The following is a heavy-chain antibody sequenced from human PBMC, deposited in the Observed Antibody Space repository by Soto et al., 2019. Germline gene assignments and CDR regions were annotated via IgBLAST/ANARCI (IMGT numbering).Heavy chain of an antibody. CDR2: ISAYNGNT. CDR1: GYTFTSYG. Sequence: ASVKVSCKASGYTFTSYGISWVRQAPGQGLEWMGWISAYNGNTNYAQKLQGRVTMTTDTSTSTAYMELRSSVTAADTAVYYCARGSRRGGWNLLDPWGQGTLVTVSS. CDR3: ARGSRRGGWNLLDP. J-gene: IGHJ5*02. V-gene: IGHV1-18*01. D-gene: IGHD6-19*01.